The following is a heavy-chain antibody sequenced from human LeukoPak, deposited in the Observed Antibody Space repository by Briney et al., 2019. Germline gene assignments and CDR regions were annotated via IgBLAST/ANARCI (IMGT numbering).Heavy chain of an antibody. J-gene: IGHJ4*02. V-gene: IGHV3-23*01. D-gene: IGHD5-18*01. Sequence: GGSLRLSCAASGFTFRNNAMTWVRQTPGKGLEWVSAISGSGDRTYYADSVTGRFTISRDNSKNTVSLQMNSLRAEDTAIYYCAKEGGRGYTYGFDYWGQGTLVTVSS. CDR1: GFTFRNNA. CDR3: AKEGGRGYTYGFDY. CDR2: ISGSGDRT.